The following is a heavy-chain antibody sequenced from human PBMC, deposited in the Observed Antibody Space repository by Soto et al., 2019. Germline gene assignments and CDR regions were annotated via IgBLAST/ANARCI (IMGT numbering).Heavy chain of an antibody. CDR1: GFSFSSLA. J-gene: IGHJ4*02. Sequence: EAQLLESGGGLVQPGGALRLSCAASGFSFSSLAMSWVRQAPGKGLEWVSAISGRGVDTLYADSVKGRFTISRDKSRNTVYLHVNSLRAEDTAVYYCAKDQTDVTLFDYWGQGTLFTDSS. D-gene: IGHD2-21*02. CDR2: ISGRGVDT. CDR3: AKDQTDVTLFDY. V-gene: IGHV3-23*01.